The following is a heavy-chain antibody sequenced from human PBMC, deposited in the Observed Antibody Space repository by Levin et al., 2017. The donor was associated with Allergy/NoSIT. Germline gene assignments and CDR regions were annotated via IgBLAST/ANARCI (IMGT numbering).Heavy chain of an antibody. J-gene: IGHJ4*02. CDR2: ISFDGSNE. D-gene: IGHD3-10*01. CDR1: GFTFSSYA. Sequence: GGSLRLSCAASGFTFSSYALHWVRQAPGKGLEWVAVISFDGSNEYYADSVKGRFTISRDNSKNTLSLQMNSLRAEDTAVYYCARVFGSGTYYYLDYWGQGTLVTVSS. CDR3: ARVFGSGTYYYLDY. V-gene: IGHV3-30-3*01.